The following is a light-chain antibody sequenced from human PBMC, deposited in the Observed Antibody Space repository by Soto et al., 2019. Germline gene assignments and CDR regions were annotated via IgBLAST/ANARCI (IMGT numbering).Light chain of an antibody. CDR3: NSFAGTNNLGV. V-gene: IGLV2-11*01. J-gene: IGLJ2*01. CDR2: DVI. CDR1: SSDIGGYNY. Sequence: QSALTQPRSVSGSPGQSVTISCTGTSSDIGGYNYVSWYQQHPGKAPKLMIYDVIKRPSGVPDRFSGSKSGNTASLTVSGLQAEDEADYYCNSFAGTNNLGVFGGGTKLTVL.